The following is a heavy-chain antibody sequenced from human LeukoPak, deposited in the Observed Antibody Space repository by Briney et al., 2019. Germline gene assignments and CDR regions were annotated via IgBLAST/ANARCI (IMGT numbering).Heavy chain of an antibody. J-gene: IGHJ4*02. D-gene: IGHD6-13*01. CDR3: AAIPAAGPQKFDY. Sequence: GTSLRLSCVTSGLTFTNHGFHWLRQAADKGLEWGAFVRNDGFDTYHSNSVKGRFSISRDDSKNTVYLQMNGLRAEDTALYYCAAIPAAGPQKFDYWGQGTLVTVSS. CDR1: GLTFTNHG. CDR2: VRNDGFDT. V-gene: IGHV3-30*02.